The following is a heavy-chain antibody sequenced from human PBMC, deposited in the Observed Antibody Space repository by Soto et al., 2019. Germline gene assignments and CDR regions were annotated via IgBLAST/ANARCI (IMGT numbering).Heavy chain of an antibody. CDR1: GFTFSNFV. D-gene: IGHD4-4*01. CDR3: RKASSYRQHLDV. Sequence: PGGSLRLSCAASGFTFSNFVMRWVRQTPGKGLEWVSTITDTGGDTYYTDSVKGRFTISRDNSKNTLYLQMTSLRAEDTALHYCRKASSYRQHLDVWGQGTTVNGS. J-gene: IGHJ6*01. V-gene: IGHV3-23*01. CDR2: ITDTGGDT.